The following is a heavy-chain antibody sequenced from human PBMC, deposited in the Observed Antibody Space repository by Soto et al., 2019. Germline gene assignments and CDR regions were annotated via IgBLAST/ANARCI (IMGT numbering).Heavy chain of an antibody. J-gene: IGHJ5*02. CDR1: GYTFTDYF. CDR3: ARGLAITVNTGSQWFDP. D-gene: IGHD1-1*01. CDR2: INPKTGAT. Sequence: GASVKVSCMASGYTFTDYFLDWVRQAPGHGLEWMGWINPKTGATKSAQKFRGRVSMTRYTSISTAYMELSRLTTDDTAIYYCARGLAITVNTGSQWFDPWGQGTPVTVSS. V-gene: IGHV1-2*02.